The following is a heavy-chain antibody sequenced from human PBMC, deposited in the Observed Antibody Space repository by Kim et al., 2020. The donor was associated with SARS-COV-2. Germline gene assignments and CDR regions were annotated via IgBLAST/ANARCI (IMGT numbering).Heavy chain of an antibody. J-gene: IGHJ6*02. CDR3: ARPSLRGFMYYYYGMDV. CDR1: GYTFTSYG. V-gene: IGHV1-18*01. Sequence: ASVKVSCKASGYTFTSYGIAWVRQAPGQGLEWMGWISAYNGNTDYAQKLQGRVTMTTDTSTSTAYMELRSLRSDDTAVYYCARPSLRGFMYYYYGMDVWGQGTTVTVSS. D-gene: IGHD3-10*01. CDR2: ISAYNGNT.